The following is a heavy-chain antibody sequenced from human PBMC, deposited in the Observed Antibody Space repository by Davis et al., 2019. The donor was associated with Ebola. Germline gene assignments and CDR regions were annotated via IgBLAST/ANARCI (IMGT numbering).Heavy chain of an antibody. V-gene: IGHV3-30-3*01. J-gene: IGHJ4*02. CDR3: ARGGSSSGHFES. CDR1: GFTFSRSA. D-gene: IGHD6-25*01. Sequence: GESLKISCVDSGFTFSRSAMHWVRQAPGRGLEWVAGLSYDGTNKYYAHSLRGRFTISRDNSEGSLYLQMDSLKTEDTAVYYCARGGSSSGHFESWGQGTLVTVSS. CDR2: LSYDGTNK.